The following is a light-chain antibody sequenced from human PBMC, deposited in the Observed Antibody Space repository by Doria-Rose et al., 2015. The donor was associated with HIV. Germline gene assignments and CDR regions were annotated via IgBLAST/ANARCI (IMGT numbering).Light chain of an antibody. Sequence: SASVGARVTTTCRASQGISTSLAWYQQKPGKVPKLLICAASTLRSGVPSRFSGSGSGTDFTLAISSLQPEDVATYYCQKYDSAPWTFGQGTKVEI. CDR3: QKYDSAPWT. V-gene: IGKV1-27*01. CDR2: AAS. J-gene: IGKJ1*01. CDR1: QGISTS.